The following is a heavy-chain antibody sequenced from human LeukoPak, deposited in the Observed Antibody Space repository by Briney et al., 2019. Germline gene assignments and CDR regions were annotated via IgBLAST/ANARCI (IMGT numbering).Heavy chain of an antibody. CDR1: GGSISSYY. CDR3: ARGSGGSGSYYKPHYYYYGMDV. J-gene: IGHJ6*02. CDR2: INHSGST. D-gene: IGHD3-10*01. V-gene: IGHV4-34*01. Sequence: PSETLSLTCTVSGGSISSYYWSWIRQPPGKGLEWIGEINHSGSTNYNPSLKSRVTISVDTSKNQFSLKLSSVTAADTAVYYCARGSGGSGSYYKPHYYYYGMDVWGQGTTVTVSS.